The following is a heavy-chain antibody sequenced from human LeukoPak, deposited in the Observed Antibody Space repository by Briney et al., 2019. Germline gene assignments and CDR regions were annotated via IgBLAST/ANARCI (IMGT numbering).Heavy chain of an antibody. J-gene: IGHJ5*02. V-gene: IGHV4-34*01. D-gene: IGHD6-13*01. CDR2: INHSGST. CDR3: ARGGIAATGRTNWFDP. Sequence: PSETLSLTCAVYGGSFSGYYWSWIRQPPGKGLKWIGEINHSGSTNYNPSLKSRVTISVDTSKNQFSLKLSSVTAADTAVYYCARGGIAATGRTNWFDPWGQGTLVTVSS. CDR1: GGSFSGYY.